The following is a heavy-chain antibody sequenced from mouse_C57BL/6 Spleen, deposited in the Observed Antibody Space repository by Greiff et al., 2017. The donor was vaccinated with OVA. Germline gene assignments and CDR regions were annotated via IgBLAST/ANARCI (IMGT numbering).Heavy chain of an antibody. CDR2: INPNNGGT. CDR3: AYRQRRPDYYAMDY. J-gene: IGHJ4*01. V-gene: IGHV1-26*01. CDR1: GYTFTDYY. Sequence: EVQLQQSGPELVKPGASVKLSCKASGYTFTDYYMNWVKQSHGQSLEWIGDINPNNGGTSYNQKFKGKATLTVDKSSSTAYMELRSLTSEDSAVYYGAYRQRRPDYYAMDYWGQGTSVTVSS. D-gene: IGHD3-2*02.